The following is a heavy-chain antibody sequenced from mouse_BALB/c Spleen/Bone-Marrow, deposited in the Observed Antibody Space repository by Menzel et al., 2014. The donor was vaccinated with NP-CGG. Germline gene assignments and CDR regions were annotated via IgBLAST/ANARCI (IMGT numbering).Heavy chain of an antibody. CDR2: IDPSDNYT. D-gene: IGHD2-14*01. V-gene: IGHV1S127*01. Sequence: QVQLQQSGLKLGNPGPPVKLSGKAPAYPFTTNWITWGKKSPGQGLEWIGAIDPSDNYTHYNQEFKGKATLTVDTSSSTAYMQLSSLTSEDSAVYYCTNLGTYWGQGTLVTVSA. CDR1: AYPFTTNW. J-gene: IGHJ3*01. CDR3: TNLGTY.